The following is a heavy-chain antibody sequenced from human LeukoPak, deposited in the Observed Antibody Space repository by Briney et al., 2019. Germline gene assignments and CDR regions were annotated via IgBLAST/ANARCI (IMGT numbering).Heavy chain of an antibody. Sequence: GGSLRLSCAASGFTFSSYGMHWVRQAPGKGLEWVAVIWYDGSNKYYADSVKGRFTISRDNSKNTLYLQMNSLRAEDTAVYYCARGWNLDYYMDVWGKGTTVTVSS. J-gene: IGHJ6*03. D-gene: IGHD1-1*01. CDR1: GFTFSSYG. CDR3: ARGWNLDYYMDV. V-gene: IGHV3-33*01. CDR2: IWYDGSNK.